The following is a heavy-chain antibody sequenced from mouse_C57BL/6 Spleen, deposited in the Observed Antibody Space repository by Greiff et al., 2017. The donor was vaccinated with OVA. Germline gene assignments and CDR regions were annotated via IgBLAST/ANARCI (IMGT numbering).Heavy chain of an antibody. Sequence: VKLMESGPELVKPGASVKISCKASGYTFTDYYINWVKQRPGQGLEWIGWIFPGSGSTYYNEKFKGKATLTVDKSSSTAYMLLSRLTSEDSAVYFCARLDYGSSYYFDYWGQGTTLTVSS. V-gene: IGHV1-75*01. CDR3: ARLDYGSSYYFDY. CDR1: GYTFTDYY. D-gene: IGHD1-1*01. J-gene: IGHJ2*01. CDR2: IFPGSGST.